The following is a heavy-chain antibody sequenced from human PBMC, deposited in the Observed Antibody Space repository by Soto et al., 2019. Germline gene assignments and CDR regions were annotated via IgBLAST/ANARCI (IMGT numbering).Heavy chain of an antibody. J-gene: IGHJ6*02. CDR2: ISGYNGNT. Sequence: SVKASCKASGYTFTTYGINWVRQAPGQGLEWMGWISGYNGNTKYAQKFQGRVTMTTDTSTNTAYMEVRSLRSDDMAVYYCARSGDLPYYYYGMDVWGQGTTVTVSS. CDR1: GYTFTTYG. D-gene: IGHD4-17*01. CDR3: ARSGDLPYYYYGMDV. V-gene: IGHV1-18*03.